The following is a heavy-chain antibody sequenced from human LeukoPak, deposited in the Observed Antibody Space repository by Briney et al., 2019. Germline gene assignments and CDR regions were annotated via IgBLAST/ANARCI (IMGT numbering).Heavy chain of an antibody. D-gene: IGHD6-13*01. J-gene: IGHJ4*02. Sequence: GGSLRLSCAASGFTFSSYWMSWVRQAPGKGLEWVANIKQDRSEKYYVDSVKGRFTISRDNAKNSLYLQMNSLRAEDTAGSSSSWYQMYYFDYWGQGTLVTVSS. CDR3: SWYQMYYFDY. CDR2: IKQDRSEK. V-gene: IGHV3-7*01. CDR1: GFTFSSYW.